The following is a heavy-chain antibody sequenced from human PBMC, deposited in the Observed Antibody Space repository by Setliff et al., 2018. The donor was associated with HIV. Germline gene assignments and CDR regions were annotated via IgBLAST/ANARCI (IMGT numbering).Heavy chain of an antibody. Sequence: GASVKVSCKASGGTFSAYGITWVRQAPGQGLEWMGGINPNSDGTNYAQKFQGRVTMTRDTSINTIYMDLSRLTSDDTAVYYCARAREWLQLTRFSLDYWGQGTLVTVSS. J-gene: IGHJ4*02. CDR3: ARAREWLQLTRFSLDY. V-gene: IGHV1-2*02. CDR2: INPNSDGT. D-gene: IGHD5-12*01. CDR1: GGTFSAYG.